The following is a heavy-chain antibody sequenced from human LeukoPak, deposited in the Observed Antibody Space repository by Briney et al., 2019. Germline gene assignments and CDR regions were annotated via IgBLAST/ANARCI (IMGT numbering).Heavy chain of an antibody. CDR3: ARSSGYYPTYFDY. Sequence: SETLSLTCAVSGGSISSGGYSWSWIRRPPGKGLEWIGYIYHSGSTYYNPSLKSRVTISVDRSKNQFSLKLSSVTAADTAVYYCARSSGYYPTYFDYWGQGTLVTVSS. CDR2: IYHSGST. CDR1: GGSISSGGYS. V-gene: IGHV4-30-2*01. D-gene: IGHD3-22*01. J-gene: IGHJ4*02.